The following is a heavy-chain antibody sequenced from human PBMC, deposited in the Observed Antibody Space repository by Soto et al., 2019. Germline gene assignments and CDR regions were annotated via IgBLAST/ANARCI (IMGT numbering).Heavy chain of an antibody. CDR3: AKDLAVGGVIVYIFDY. CDR1: GFTFGDYA. Sequence: EVQLVESGGGLVQPGRSLRLSCEASGFTFGDYAMHWVRQAPGKGLEWVSGISWNSGGIAYADSVKRRFTISRDNAKISLYLQMHSLRAEDTALYYCAKDLAVGGVIVYIFDYWGQGTRVTVSS. J-gene: IGHJ4*02. CDR2: ISWNSGGI. D-gene: IGHD3-16*02. V-gene: IGHV3-9*01.